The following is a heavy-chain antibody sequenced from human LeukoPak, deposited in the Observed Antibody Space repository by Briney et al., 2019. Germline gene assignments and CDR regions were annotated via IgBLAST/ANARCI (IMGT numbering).Heavy chain of an antibody. CDR3: ARAVAGTDEIDS. CDR1: GFSFSTYD. V-gene: IGHV3-13*01. Sequence: GGSLRLSCAGSGFSFSTYDMFWVRQAPGKGLEWVSAIGSGGDTYYAGSVKGRFTISRESAKNSFYLQMNSLNAGDTAVYFCARAVAGTDEIDSWGQGTLVTVSS. J-gene: IGHJ4*02. D-gene: IGHD6-19*01. CDR2: IGSGGDT.